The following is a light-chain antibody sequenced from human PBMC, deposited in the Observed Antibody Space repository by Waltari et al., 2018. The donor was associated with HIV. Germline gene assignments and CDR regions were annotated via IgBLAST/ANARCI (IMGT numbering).Light chain of an antibody. CDR2: EVS. Sequence: QSALSQPASVSGSFGQSITISCTGTSSDVGGYQYVSCSQQQPGKAPKLLISEVSNRPSGVSSRFSGSKSGNTASLTIFWLQAEDEADYYCSSYTNRDTVVFGGGTKLTVV. CDR3: SSYTNRDTVV. J-gene: IGLJ2*01. CDR1: SSDVGGYQY. V-gene: IGLV2-14*03.